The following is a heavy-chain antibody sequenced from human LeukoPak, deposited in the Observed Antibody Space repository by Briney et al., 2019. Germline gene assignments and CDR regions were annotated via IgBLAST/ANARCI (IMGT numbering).Heavy chain of an antibody. Sequence: SETLSLTCTVSGGSISPYFWSWIRQPAGKGLEWIGRITSAGDTVYNPSLRGRVTMSLDTSKTQFSLILNSVTASPTALYYCAREDLKLPHNWFDPWGQGTLVTVSS. V-gene: IGHV4-4*07. CDR2: ITSAGDT. J-gene: IGHJ5*02. CDR1: GGSISPYF. CDR3: AREDLKLPHNWFDP.